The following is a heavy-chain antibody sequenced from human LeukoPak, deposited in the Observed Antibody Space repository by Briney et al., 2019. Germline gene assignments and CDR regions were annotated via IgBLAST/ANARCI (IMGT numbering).Heavy chain of an antibody. D-gene: IGHD3-10*01. CDR1: GFTFNNYI. V-gene: IGHV3-23*01. J-gene: IGHJ6*02. CDR2: ISAAGRT. Sequence: GGSLRLSCAASGFTFNNYIMRWVRQAPGKGLEWVSSISAAGRTYYADSMRGRFTISRDFSKNTVYLQMNSLRAEDTAMYFCARDAEGDTGPGKAEQWYYYGMDVWGQGTTVTVSS. CDR3: ARDAEGDTGPGKAEQWYYYGMDV.